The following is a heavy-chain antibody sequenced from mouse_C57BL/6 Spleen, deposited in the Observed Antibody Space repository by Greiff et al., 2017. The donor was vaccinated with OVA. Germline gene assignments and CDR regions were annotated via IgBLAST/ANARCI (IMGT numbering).Heavy chain of an antibody. CDR3: TRGDGYFFYFDY. J-gene: IGHJ2*01. D-gene: IGHD2-3*01. V-gene: IGHV1-5*01. CDR2: IYPGNSDT. Sequence: EVQLQQSGTVLARPGASVKMSCKTSGYTFTSYWMHWVKQRPGQGLEWIGAIYPGNSDTSYNQKFKGKAKLTAVTSASTAYMELSSLTNEDSAVYYCTRGDGYFFYFDYWGQGTTLTVSS. CDR1: GYTFTSYW.